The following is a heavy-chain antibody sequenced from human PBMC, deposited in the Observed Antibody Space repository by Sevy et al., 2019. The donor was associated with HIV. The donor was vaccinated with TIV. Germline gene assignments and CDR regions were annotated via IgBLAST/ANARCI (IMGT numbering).Heavy chain of an antibody. CDR1: GGTFSSYA. J-gene: IGHJ6*02. V-gene: IGHV1-69*13. D-gene: IGHD3-10*01. Sequence: ATVKVSCKASGGTFSSYAISWVRQAPGQGLEWMGGIIPIFGTANYAQKFQGRVTITADESTSTAYMELSSLRSEDTAVYYCARDVLLWFGELLEDYYYYGMDVWGQGTTVTVSS. CDR2: IIPIFGTA. CDR3: ARDVLLWFGELLEDYYYYGMDV.